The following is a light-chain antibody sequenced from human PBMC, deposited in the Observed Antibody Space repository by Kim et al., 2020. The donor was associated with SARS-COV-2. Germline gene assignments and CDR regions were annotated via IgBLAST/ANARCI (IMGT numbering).Light chain of an antibody. CDR3: QVWDRSADTV. CDR1: NIGSQS. V-gene: IGLV3-21*04. CDR2: YDS. J-gene: IGLJ3*02. Sequence: SYELTQPPSVSVAPGKTARFTCGGNNIGSQSVHWYQQKPGQAPVLVVYYDSDRPSGIPERFSGSNSGNTATLTISRVAAGDEADYFCQVWDRSADTVFGG.